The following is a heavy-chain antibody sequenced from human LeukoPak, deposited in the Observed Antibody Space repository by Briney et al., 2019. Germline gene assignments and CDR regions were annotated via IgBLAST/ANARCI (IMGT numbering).Heavy chain of an antibody. CDR2: IVDSGNNK. CDR3: AIRGSPMVRNY. CDR1: GFTFSNYE. J-gene: IGHJ4*02. V-gene: IGHV3-48*03. Sequence: GGSLRLSCAASGFTFSNYEMNWVRQAPGKGLEWVAYIVDSGNNKQYADSVKGRFTISIDNAKNSLYLQMNSLRAEDTAVYYCAIRGSPMVRNYWGQGTLVTVSS. D-gene: IGHD3-10*01.